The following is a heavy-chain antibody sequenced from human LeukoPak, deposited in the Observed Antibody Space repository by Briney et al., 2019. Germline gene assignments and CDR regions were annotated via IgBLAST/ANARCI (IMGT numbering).Heavy chain of an antibody. D-gene: IGHD2-2*01. CDR3: ARHLSTSHENYYYYYYMDV. J-gene: IGHJ6*03. CDR1: GYSFTSYW. CDR2: IYPGDSDT. Sequence: GESLKISCKGSGYSFTSYWIGWVRQMPGKGLEWMGIIYPGDSDTRYSPSFQGQVTISADKSISTAYLQWSSLKASDPAMYYCARHLSTSHENYYYYYYMDVWGKGTTVTVSS. V-gene: IGHV5-51*01.